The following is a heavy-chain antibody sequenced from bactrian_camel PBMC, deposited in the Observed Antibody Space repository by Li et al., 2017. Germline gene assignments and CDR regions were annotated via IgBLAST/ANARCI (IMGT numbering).Heavy chain of an antibody. Sequence: HVQLVESGGGSVQAGESLTLSCTVPPYTLDNSDVGWYRQAPAIGNACELVSTVSSTGTTYYADSVKGRFTISVNNAKNTVTLQMNSLKPEDTAVYYYTAYPPAWPPPNVRLRPQWITGARGPRSPSP. J-gene: IGHJ4*01. CDR3: TAYPPAWPPPNVRLRPQWIT. V-gene: IGHV3S60*01. D-gene: IGHD2*01. CDR2: VSSTGTT. CDR1: PYTLDNSD.